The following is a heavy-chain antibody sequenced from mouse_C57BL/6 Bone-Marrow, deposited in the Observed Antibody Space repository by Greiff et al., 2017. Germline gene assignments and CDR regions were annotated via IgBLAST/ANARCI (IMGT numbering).Heavy chain of an antibody. CDR1: GYSITSGYY. Sequence: EVQLVESGPGLVKPSQSLSLTCSVTGYSITSGYYWNWIRQFPGNKLEWMGYISYDGSNNYNPSLKNRISITRDTSKNQFFLKMNSVTTEDTATYYCARDYGNPYAMDYWGQGTSVTVSS. V-gene: IGHV3-6*01. D-gene: IGHD2-1*01. J-gene: IGHJ4*01. CDR2: ISYDGSN. CDR3: ARDYGNPYAMDY.